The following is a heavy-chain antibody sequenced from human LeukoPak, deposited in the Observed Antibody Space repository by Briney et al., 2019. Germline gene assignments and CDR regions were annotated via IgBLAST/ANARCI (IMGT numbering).Heavy chain of an antibody. Sequence: ASVKVSCKASGYTFTGYYLHWVRQAPGQSLEWMGWINPNSGATDYAQKFQGRVTMTRDTSITTAYMDLSSLRSDDAAVYYCARVAVTGTGTFAYWGQGTLVTVSS. J-gene: IGHJ4*02. D-gene: IGHD3-10*01. CDR2: INPNSGAT. V-gene: IGHV1-2*02. CDR1: GYTFTGYY. CDR3: ARVAVTGTGTFAY.